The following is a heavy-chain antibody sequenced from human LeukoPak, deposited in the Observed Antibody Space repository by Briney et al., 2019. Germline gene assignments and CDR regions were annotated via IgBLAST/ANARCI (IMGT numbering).Heavy chain of an antibody. CDR3: ASDIVVVVATSGASDD. D-gene: IGHD2-15*01. CDR2: ISSSSSYI. CDR1: GFTFSSYS. J-gene: IGHJ4*01. Sequence: GGSLRLSCAASGFTFSSYSMNWVRQAPGKGLEWVSSISSSSSYIYYADSVKGRFTISRDNAKNSLYLQMYSLRAEDTAVYYCASDIVVVVATSGASDDWGQGTLVTVSS. V-gene: IGHV3-21*01.